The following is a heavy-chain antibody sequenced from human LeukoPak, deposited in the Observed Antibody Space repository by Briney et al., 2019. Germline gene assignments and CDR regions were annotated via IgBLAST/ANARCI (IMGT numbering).Heavy chain of an antibody. J-gene: IGHJ6*03. CDR1: GGSFSGYY. Sequence: PSETLSLTCAVYGGSFSGYYWSWIRQPPGKGLEWIGEINHTGSTNYNPSLKSRVTISVDTSKNQFSLKLSSVTAADTAVYYCASIPRKSYFYDSSGYYGTYMDVWGKGTTVTVSS. D-gene: IGHD3-22*01. CDR2: INHTGST. V-gene: IGHV4-34*01. CDR3: ASIPRKSYFYDSSGYYGTYMDV.